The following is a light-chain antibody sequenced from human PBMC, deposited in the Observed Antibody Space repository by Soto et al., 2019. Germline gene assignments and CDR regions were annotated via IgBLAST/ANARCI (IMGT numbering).Light chain of an antibody. CDR2: DVT. V-gene: IGLV2-14*03. CDR1: SSDVGGYHF. J-gene: IGLJ2*01. Sequence: QSALTQPASVSGSPGQSITISCTGTSSDVGGYHFVSWYQQHPGRAPKLMIYDVTNRPSGVSNRFSGSKFGNTASLTISGLQAGDEAVYYCSSYTDTSTLVVFGGGTKLTVL. CDR3: SSYTDTSTLVV.